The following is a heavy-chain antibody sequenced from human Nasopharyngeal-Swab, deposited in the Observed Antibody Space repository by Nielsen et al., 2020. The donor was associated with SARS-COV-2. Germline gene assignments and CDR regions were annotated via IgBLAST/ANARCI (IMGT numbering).Heavy chain of an antibody. CDR3: ARDGVAPGIYFDY. D-gene: IGHD2-2*01. Sequence: GESLKISCAASGFTFSSHWMSWVRQAPGKGLEWLANINQDGTTKHYLDSVKGRFTISRDNAKSSLYLQLNSLRAEDTAVYYCARDGVAPGIYFDYWGQGTLVNVS. CDR2: INQDGTTK. J-gene: IGHJ4*02. V-gene: IGHV3-7*01. CDR1: GFTFSSHW.